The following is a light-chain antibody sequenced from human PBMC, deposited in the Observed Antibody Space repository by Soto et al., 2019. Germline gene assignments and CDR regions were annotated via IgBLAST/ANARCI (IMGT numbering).Light chain of an antibody. CDR3: QSYDGSLGGSVV. CDR2: DNN. Sequence: QAVVTQPPSVSGAPGQRVTISCTGSSSNIGAGYGVYWYQQLPGTAPKLLIYDNNNRPSGVPDRFSGSRSGTSASLAITGLQAEDEADYYCQSYDGSLGGSVVFGGGTQLTVL. V-gene: IGLV1-40*01. CDR1: SSNIGAGYG. J-gene: IGLJ2*01.